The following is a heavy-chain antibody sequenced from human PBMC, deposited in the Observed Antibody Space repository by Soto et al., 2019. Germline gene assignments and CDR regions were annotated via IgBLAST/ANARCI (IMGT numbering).Heavy chain of an antibody. CDR1: GGSFSGYY. V-gene: IGHV4-34*01. D-gene: IGHD6-19*01. CDR2: INHSGST. Sequence: KTSETLSLTCAVYGGSFSGYYWSWIRQPPGKGLEWIGEINHSGSTNYNPSLKSRVTISVDTSKNQFSLKLSSVTAADTAVYYCARDLGIAVAGTQDYWGQGTLVTVSS. J-gene: IGHJ4*02. CDR3: ARDLGIAVAGTQDY.